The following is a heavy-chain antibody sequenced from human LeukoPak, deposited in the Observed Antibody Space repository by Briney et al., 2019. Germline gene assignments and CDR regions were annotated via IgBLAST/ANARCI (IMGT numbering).Heavy chain of an antibody. D-gene: IGHD3-3*01. V-gene: IGHV3-13*01. CDR3: ARNPWSGYYGRSYGMDV. CDR1: GFTFSSYD. Sequence: GGSQRLSCAASGFTFSSYDMHWVRQATGKGLEWVSAIGTAGDTYYPGSVKGRFTISRENAKNSLYLQMNSLRAEDTAVYYCARNPWSGYYGRSYGMDVWGQGTTVTVSS. CDR2: IGTAGDT. J-gene: IGHJ6*02.